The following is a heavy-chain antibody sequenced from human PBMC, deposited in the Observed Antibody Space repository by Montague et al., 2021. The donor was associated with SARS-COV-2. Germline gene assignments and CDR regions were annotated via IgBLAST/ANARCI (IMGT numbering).Heavy chain of an antibody. J-gene: IGHJ3*02. CDR1: GYSFTSYW. CDR2: IDPSDSYT. Sequence: QSGAEVKKPGESLRISCKGSGYSFTSYWISWVRQMPGKGLEWMGRIDPSDSYTNYSPSFQGHVTISADKSISTAYLQWSSLKASDTAMYYCASPPEGRFGELRGVNAFDIWGQGTTVTVSS. D-gene: IGHD3-10*01. V-gene: IGHV5-10-1*01. CDR3: ASPPEGRFGELRGVNAFDI.